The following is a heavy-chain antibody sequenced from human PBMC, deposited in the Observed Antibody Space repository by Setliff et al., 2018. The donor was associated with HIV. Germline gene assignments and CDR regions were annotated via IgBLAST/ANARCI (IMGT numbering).Heavy chain of an antibody. V-gene: IGHV3-74*01. J-gene: IGHJ4*02. CDR1: EVTFRLYW. D-gene: IGHD2-2*01. CDR2: INSDGSVT. CDR3: ARGRFCTTTSCLFDQ. Sequence: GGSLRLSCAASEVTFRLYWMHWVRRAPGKGLVTVARINSDGSVTSYADFVKGRFTVSRDNGENTLYLQMHSLTAEDTAVYFCARGRFCTTTSCLFDQWGQGSLVTVSS.